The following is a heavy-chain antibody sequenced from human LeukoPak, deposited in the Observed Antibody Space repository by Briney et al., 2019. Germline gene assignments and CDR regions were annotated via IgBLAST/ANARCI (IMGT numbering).Heavy chain of an antibody. CDR2: ISYDGSNK. D-gene: IGHD6-19*01. V-gene: IGHV3-30*04. Sequence: GGSLRHSCAASGFTFSSYAMHWVRQAPGKGLEWVAVISYDGSNKYYADSVKGRFTISRDNSKNTLYLQMNSLRAEDTAVYYCARGGSSGYYWGQGTLVTVSS. J-gene: IGHJ4*02. CDR1: GFTFSSYA. CDR3: ARGGSSGYY.